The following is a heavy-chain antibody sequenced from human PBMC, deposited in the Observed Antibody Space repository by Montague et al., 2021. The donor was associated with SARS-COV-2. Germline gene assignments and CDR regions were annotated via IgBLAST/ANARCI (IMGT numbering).Heavy chain of an antibody. V-gene: IGHV4-59*01. D-gene: IGHD1-26*01. CDR3: ARGLGANLDY. J-gene: IGHJ4*02. CDR2: VFYTGLN. Sequence: SETLSLTCTVSRGFINNYYWNWIRQSPDKGLEWIGFVFYTGLNKYNPSLESRVTISLDTSGNQSSLRLTSVTAADTAVYFCARGLGANLDYWGQGILVTV. CDR1: RGFINNYY.